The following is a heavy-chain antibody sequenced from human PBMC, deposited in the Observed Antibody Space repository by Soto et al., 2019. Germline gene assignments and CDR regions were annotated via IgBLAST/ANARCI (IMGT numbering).Heavy chain of an antibody. CDR3: ARETSVRGVIITPSPWFDP. D-gene: IGHD3-10*01. CDR1: GGTFSSYG. V-gene: IGHV1-69*13. CDR2: IIPMFGKV. J-gene: IGHJ5*02. Sequence: SVTVSCKASGGTFSSYGICRVRQAPGQGLEWMGGIIPMFGKVKYAQKFQGRVTITADESTSTAYMELSSLTSEDTAMYYCARETSVRGVIITPSPWFDPWGQGTLVTVSS.